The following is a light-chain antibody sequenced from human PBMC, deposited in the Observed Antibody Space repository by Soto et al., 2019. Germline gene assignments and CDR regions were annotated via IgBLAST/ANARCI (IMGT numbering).Light chain of an antibody. Sequence: DIQRTLFSFSLSASVGDRVTITCRASQSITNYLNCYQQRPGKAPKLLMYAISTLQSGVPSRFGGSGSGTEFTPTISSLQPDDFATYYCQQSYSTPYTFGQGTKVDIK. V-gene: IGKV1-39*01. CDR1: QSITNY. CDR3: QQSYSTPYT. CDR2: AIS. J-gene: IGKJ2*01.